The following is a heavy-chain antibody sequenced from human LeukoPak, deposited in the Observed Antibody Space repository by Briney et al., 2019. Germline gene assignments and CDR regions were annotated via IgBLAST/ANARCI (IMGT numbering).Heavy chain of an antibody. CDR3: AKDNRGSGWKIYYYYYMDV. CDR1: GFTFSSYG. D-gene: IGHD6-19*01. Sequence: GGSLRLSCAASGFTFSSYGMHWVRQAPGKGLEWVAFIRYDGSNKYYADSVKGRFTISRDNSKNTLYLQMNSLRAEDTAVYYCAKDNRGSGWKIYYYYYMDVWGKGTTVTISS. CDR2: IRYDGSNK. V-gene: IGHV3-30*02. J-gene: IGHJ6*03.